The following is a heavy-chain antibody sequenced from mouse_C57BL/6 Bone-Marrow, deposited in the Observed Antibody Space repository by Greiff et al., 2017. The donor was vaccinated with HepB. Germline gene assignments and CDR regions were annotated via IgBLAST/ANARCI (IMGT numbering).Heavy chain of an antibody. Sequence: QVQLQQLGAELVMPGASVKLSCKASGYTFTSYWMHWVKQRPGQGLEWIGEIDPSDSYTNYNQKFKGKSTLTVDKSSSTAYMQLSSLTSEDSAVYDCARAATVVAYDYWGQGTTLTVSS. CDR3: ARAATVVAYDY. CDR1: GYTFTSYW. J-gene: IGHJ2*01. CDR2: IDPSDSYT. D-gene: IGHD1-1*01. V-gene: IGHV1-69*01.